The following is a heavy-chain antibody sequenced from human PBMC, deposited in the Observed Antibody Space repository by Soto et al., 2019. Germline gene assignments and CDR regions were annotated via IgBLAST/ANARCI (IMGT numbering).Heavy chain of an antibody. Sequence: SGPTLVNPTQTLTLTCTFSGFSLSTSGMCVSWIRQPPGKALEWLARIDWDDDKYYSTSLKTRLTISKDTSKNQVVLTMTNMDPVDTATYYCARIRLPPPGYYYYYYMDVWGKGTTVTVSS. J-gene: IGHJ6*03. V-gene: IGHV2-70*11. CDR2: IDWDDDK. CDR3: ARIRLPPPGYYYYYYMDV. CDR1: GFSLSTSGMC. D-gene: IGHD2-15*01.